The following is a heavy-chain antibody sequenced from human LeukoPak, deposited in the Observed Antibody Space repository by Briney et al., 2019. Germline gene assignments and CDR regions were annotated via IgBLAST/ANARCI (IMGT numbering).Heavy chain of an antibody. CDR3: AREKGRNYFDY. Sequence: GGSLRLSCAAPGFTFSSYEINRVRQAPRKGLEWVSYISSSGSTIYYADSVKGRFTISRDNAKNSLYLQMNSLRAEDTAVYYCAREKGRNYFDYWGQGTLATVCS. J-gene: IGHJ4*02. V-gene: IGHV3-48*03. CDR1: GFTFSSYE. CDR2: ISSSGSTI. D-gene: IGHD3-10*01.